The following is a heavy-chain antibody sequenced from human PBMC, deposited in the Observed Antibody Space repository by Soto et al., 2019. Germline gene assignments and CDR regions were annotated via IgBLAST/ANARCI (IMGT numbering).Heavy chain of an antibody. Sequence: GGSLRLSCAASGFTFSSYGMHWVRQAPGKGLEWVAVISYDGSNKYYADSVKGRFTISRDNSKNTLYLQMNSLRAEDTAVYYCAKDRSLRYIDWPPRDAFDIWGQGTMVTVSS. CDR2: ISYDGSNK. CDR3: AKDRSLRYIDWPPRDAFDI. CDR1: GFTFSSYG. J-gene: IGHJ3*02. V-gene: IGHV3-30*18. D-gene: IGHD3-9*01.